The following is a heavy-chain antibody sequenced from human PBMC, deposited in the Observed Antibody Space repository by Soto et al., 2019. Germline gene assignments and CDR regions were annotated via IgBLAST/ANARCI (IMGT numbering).Heavy chain of an antibody. CDR2: LINRPNYYTT. J-gene: IGHJ6*02. V-gene: IGHV3-72*01. D-gene: IGHD4-4*01. Sequence: EVQLVESGGGLVQPGGSLRLSCVASGFTFSDHYMDWVRQAPGKGLEWLGRLINRPNYYTTEYTASVKGSFTFSRDDSKNSQYLLMDSLKTEETAVDYSAPGGNPDYSTYGSGMDVWGQGATVAGAS. CDR1: GFTFSDHY. CDR3: APGGNPDYSTYGSGMDV.